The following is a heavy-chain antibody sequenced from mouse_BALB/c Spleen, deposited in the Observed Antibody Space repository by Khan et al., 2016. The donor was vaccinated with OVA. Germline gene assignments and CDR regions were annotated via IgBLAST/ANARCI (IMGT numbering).Heavy chain of an antibody. V-gene: IGHV1-4*01. D-gene: IGHD2-14*01. Sequence: VKLQESGAELARPGASVKMSCKASGYTFTTYTIHWVKQRPGQGLEWIGYIIPSNDYTNYNQKFKDRATLTADKSSSTAYMQLSSLTSEDSAVXYCAREGAYYRSDGWFAYWGQGTLVTVSA. CDR3: AREGAYYRSDGWFAY. CDR2: IIPSNDYT. CDR1: GYTFTTYT. J-gene: IGHJ3*01.